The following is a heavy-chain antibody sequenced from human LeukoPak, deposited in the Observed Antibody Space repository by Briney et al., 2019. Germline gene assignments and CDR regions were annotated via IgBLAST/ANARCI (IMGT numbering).Heavy chain of an antibody. CDR1: GYTFTGYY. D-gene: IGHD3-16*02. Sequence: ASVKVSCKASGYTFTGYYMHWVRQAPGQGLEWMGWINPNSGGTNYAQKFQGRVTMTRDTSISTAYMELSRLRSDDTAVYYCARDPRYDYVWGSYRLGGAFDIWGQGTMVTVSS. CDR2: INPNSGGT. J-gene: IGHJ3*02. CDR3: ARDPRYDYVWGSYRLGGAFDI. V-gene: IGHV1-2*02.